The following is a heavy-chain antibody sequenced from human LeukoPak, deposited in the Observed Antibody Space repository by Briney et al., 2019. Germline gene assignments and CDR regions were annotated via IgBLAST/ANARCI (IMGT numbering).Heavy chain of an antibody. D-gene: IGHD3-10*01. Sequence: GASVKVSCKVSGYTLTELSMHWVRQAPGKGLEWMGGFDPEDGETIYAQKFQGRVTMTEDTSTDTAYMELSSLRSEDTAVYYCATGTQTMVRGVISAFDIWGQGTMVTVSS. CDR1: GYTLTELS. CDR3: ATGTQTMVRGVISAFDI. CDR2: FDPEDGET. V-gene: IGHV1-24*01. J-gene: IGHJ3*02.